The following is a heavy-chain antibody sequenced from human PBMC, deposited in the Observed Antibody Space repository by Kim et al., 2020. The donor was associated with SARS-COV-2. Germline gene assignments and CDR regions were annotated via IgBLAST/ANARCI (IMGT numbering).Heavy chain of an antibody. CDR3: AREGDIVVVPAPKGGYYYYGMDV. D-gene: IGHD2-2*01. V-gene: IGHV1-18*01. CDR2: ISAYNGNT. CDR1: GYTFTSYG. Sequence: ASVKVSCKASGYTFTSYGISWVRQAPGQGLEWMGWISAYNGNTNYAQKLQGRVTMTTDTSTSTAYMELRSLRSDDTAVYYCAREGDIVVVPAPKGGYYYYGMDVWGQGTTVTVSS. J-gene: IGHJ6*02.